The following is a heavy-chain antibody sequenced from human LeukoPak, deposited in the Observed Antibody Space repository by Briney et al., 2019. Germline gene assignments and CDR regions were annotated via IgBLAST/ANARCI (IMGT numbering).Heavy chain of an antibody. Sequence: PSETLSLTCTVSGGYISSSSYYWGWIRQPPGKGLEWIGNIYYSGSTYYNPSLKSRVTISVDTSKNQFSLKLSSVTAADTAVYYCARVGGSGWPRGKFDYWGQGTLVTVSS. D-gene: IGHD6-19*01. J-gene: IGHJ4*02. V-gene: IGHV4-39*07. CDR3: ARVGGSGWPRGKFDY. CDR2: IYYSGST. CDR1: GGYISSSSYY.